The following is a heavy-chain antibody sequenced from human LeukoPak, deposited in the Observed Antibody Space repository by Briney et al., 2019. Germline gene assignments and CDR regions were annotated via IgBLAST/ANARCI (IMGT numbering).Heavy chain of an antibody. CDR3: AHRDTSMVRVDY. V-gene: IGHV3-15*01. D-gene: IGHD5-18*01. J-gene: IGHJ4*02. CDR2: IRSKTAGGTT. Sequence: GRSLRLSCAASGFTFKNASMSWVRQAPGKGLEWVGRIRSKTAGGTTDYAAPVKGRFTISRDDSKNTLYLQMNSLTTEDTAVYFCAHRDTSMVRVDYWGQGTLVTVSS. CDR1: GFTFKNAS.